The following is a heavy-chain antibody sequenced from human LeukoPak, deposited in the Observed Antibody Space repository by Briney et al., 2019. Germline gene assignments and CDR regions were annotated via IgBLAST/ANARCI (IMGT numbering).Heavy chain of an antibody. CDR3: ASAIHDYGESFDY. Sequence: SVTVSCKASGGTFSSYAISWVRQAPGQGLEWMGGIIPIFGTANYAQKFQGRVTITTDESTSTAYMELSSLRSEDTAVYYCASAIHDYGESFDYWGQGTLVTVSS. CDR1: GGTFSSYA. V-gene: IGHV1-69*05. CDR2: IIPIFGTA. J-gene: IGHJ4*02. D-gene: IGHD4-17*01.